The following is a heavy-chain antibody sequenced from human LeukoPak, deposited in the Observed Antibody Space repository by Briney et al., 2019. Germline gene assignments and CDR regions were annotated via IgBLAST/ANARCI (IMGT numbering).Heavy chain of an antibody. J-gene: IGHJ4*02. V-gene: IGHV3-43*02. CDR3: AKGNQWLVHY. Sequence: HPGGSLRLSCSASGFTFDGYAMHWVRQAPGRRLEWVSLISGDGANTYYADSVKGRFTISRDNSKNSLYLQMNSLRTEDSALYFCAKGNQWLVHYWGQGSLVTVSS. D-gene: IGHD6-19*01. CDR1: GFTFDGYA. CDR2: ISGDGANT.